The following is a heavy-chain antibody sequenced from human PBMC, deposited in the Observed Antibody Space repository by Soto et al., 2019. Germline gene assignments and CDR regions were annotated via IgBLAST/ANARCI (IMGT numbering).Heavy chain of an antibody. D-gene: IGHD6-13*01. V-gene: IGHV1-3*01. CDR2: INAGNGNT. CDR3: ARVIAAAGAEYFQH. CDR1: GYTFTSYA. J-gene: IGHJ1*01. Sequence: ASVKVSCKASGYTFTSYAMHWVRQAPGQRLEWMGWINAGNGNTKYSQKFQGRVTITRDTSASTAYMELSSLRSEDTAVYDCARVIAAAGAEYFQHWGQGTLVTVSS.